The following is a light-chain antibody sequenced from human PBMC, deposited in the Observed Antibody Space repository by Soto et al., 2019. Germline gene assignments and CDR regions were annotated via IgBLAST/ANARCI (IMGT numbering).Light chain of an antibody. Sequence: ALTQPASVSGSPGQSITISCTGTSSDVGGYNYVSWYQQHPGKAPKLMIYEVSNRPSGVSNRFSGSKSGNTASLTISGLQAEDEADYYCSSYTSSSTLVFGGGTKATVL. CDR3: SSYTSSSTLV. J-gene: IGLJ2*01. V-gene: IGLV2-14*01. CDR2: EVS. CDR1: SSDVGGYNY.